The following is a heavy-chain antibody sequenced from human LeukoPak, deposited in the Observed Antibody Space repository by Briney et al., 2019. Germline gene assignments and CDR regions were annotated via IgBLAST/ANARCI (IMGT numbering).Heavy chain of an antibody. Sequence: GGSLRLSCAASGLTFSSYWMHWVRQAPGKGLVWVSRIDTDGSTTSYADSVRGRFTISRDIAKNTLYLQMNSLRVEDTAVYYCARGLYGSGSPSYNCFDPWGQGTLVIVPS. J-gene: IGHJ5*02. V-gene: IGHV3-74*01. D-gene: IGHD3-10*01. CDR1: GLTFSSYW. CDR2: IDTDGSTT. CDR3: ARGLYGSGSPSYNCFDP.